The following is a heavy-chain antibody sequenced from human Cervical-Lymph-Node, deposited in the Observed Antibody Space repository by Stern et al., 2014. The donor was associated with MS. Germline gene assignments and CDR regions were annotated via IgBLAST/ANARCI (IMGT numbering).Heavy chain of an antibody. V-gene: IGHV1-8*01. Sequence: QVQLVQSGAEVKKPGASVKVSCKASGYIFSSDDINWVRQASGQGLEWMAWINRDSGDTGYAQKFQGRVTLTRDTSINTAYMEMTSLTSDDTAIYYCTKAWESWGQGTLITVSS. CDR3: TKAWES. CDR1: GYIFSSDD. D-gene: IGHD1-26*01. CDR2: INRDSGDT. J-gene: IGHJ5*02.